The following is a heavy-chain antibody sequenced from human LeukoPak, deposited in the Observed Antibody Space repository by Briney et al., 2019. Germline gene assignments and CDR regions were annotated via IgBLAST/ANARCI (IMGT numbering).Heavy chain of an antibody. CDR1: GGSFSGYY. Sequence: SETLSLTCAVYGGSFSGYYWSWIRQPPGKGLEWIGEINHSGSTNYNPSLKSRVTISVDRSKNQFSLKLSSVTAADTAVYYCARGQGSPEGYAFDIWGQGTMVTVSS. CDR2: INHSGST. J-gene: IGHJ3*02. CDR3: ARGQGSPEGYAFDI. V-gene: IGHV4-34*01.